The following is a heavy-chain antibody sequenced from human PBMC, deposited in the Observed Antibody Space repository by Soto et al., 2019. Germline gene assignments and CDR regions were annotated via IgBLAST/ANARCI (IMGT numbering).Heavy chain of an antibody. CDR2: INAGNGNT. CDR1: GYTFTGYA. V-gene: IGHV1-3*05. Sequence: QVQLVQSGAEEKKPGASVKVSCKASGYTFTGYAMHWVRQAPGQRLEWMGWINAGNGNTKYSQKFQGRVTITRDTSASTAYMELSSLRSEDTAVYYCARAVGVAADFDYWGQGTLVTVSS. D-gene: IGHD6-19*01. J-gene: IGHJ4*02. CDR3: ARAVGVAADFDY.